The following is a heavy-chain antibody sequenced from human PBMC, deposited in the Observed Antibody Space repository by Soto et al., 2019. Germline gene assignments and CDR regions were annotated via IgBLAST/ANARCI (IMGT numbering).Heavy chain of an antibody. D-gene: IGHD4-17*01. V-gene: IGHV3-7*04. CDR2: IKQDGSEK. Sequence: EVQLVESGGGLVQPGGSLRLSCAASGFTFSSYWMSWVRQAPGKGLEWVANIKQDGSEKYYVDSVKGRFTISRDNAKNSLYLQMNGLRAEDTAVYYCARVQATVVTWWFDPWGQGTLVTVSS. CDR1: GFTFSSYW. J-gene: IGHJ5*02. CDR3: ARVQATVVTWWFDP.